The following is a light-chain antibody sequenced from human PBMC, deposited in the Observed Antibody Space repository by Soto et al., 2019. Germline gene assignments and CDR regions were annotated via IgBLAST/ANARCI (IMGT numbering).Light chain of an antibody. Sequence: EIVSTQSPATLSLSPGERATLSCRASQSVGSYLAWYQQKFGQAPRLLIYDASNRATGIPARFSGSGSATDFTLTISSLEPEDFAIYYCQQRYNWPLTFGQGTKVEIK. J-gene: IGKJ1*01. CDR1: QSVGSY. V-gene: IGKV3-11*01. CDR2: DAS. CDR3: QQRYNWPLT.